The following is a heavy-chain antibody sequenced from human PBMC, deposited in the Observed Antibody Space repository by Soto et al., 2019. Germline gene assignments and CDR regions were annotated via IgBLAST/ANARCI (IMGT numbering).Heavy chain of an antibody. CDR3: AGESPSNNWFDP. V-gene: IGHV1-24*01. D-gene: IGHD3-16*01. J-gene: IGHJ5*02. Sequence: ASVNVSCKVSGYTLTELSMHWVRQAPGKGLEWMGGFDPEDGETIYAQKFQGRVTMTEDTSTDTAYMELSSLRSEDTAVYYCAGESPSNNWFDPWGQGTLVTVSS. CDR1: GYTLTELS. CDR2: FDPEDGET.